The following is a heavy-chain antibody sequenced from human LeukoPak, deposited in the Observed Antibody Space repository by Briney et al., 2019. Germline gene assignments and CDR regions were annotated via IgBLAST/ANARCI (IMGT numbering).Heavy chain of an antibody. CDR1: GFTFSSYA. CDR3: ARDLPTGSDYFDY. CDR2: ISSNGGST. Sequence: PGGSLRLSCAASGFTFSSYAMHWVRQAPGKGLEYVSAISSNGGSTYYANSVKGRFTISRDNSKNTLYLQMGSLRAEDMAVYYCARDLPTGSDYFDYWGQGTLVTVSS. J-gene: IGHJ4*02. V-gene: IGHV3-64*01. D-gene: IGHD6-6*01.